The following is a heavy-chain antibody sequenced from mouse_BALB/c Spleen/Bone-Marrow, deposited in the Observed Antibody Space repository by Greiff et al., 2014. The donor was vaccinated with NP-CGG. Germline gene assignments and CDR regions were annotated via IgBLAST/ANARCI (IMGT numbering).Heavy chain of an antibody. V-gene: IGHV5-6*02. Sequence: DVKLVESGGDLVKPGGSLKLSCAASGFTFSSYGMSWVRQTPEKRLEWVATISSGGSNTYYTDRVKGRLTISRDNAKNTLYLQMSMLNSEDTAIYYCARPTSVVATCGSFDYWGQGTTLTVSS. CDR2: ISSGGSNT. J-gene: IGHJ2*01. CDR1: GFTFSSYG. CDR3: ARPTSVVATCGSFDY. D-gene: IGHD1-1*01.